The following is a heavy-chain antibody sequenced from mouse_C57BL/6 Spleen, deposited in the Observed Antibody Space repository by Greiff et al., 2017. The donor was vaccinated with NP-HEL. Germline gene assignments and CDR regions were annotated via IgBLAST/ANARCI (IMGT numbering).Heavy chain of an antibody. J-gene: IGHJ3*01. CDR2: IDPSDSYT. CDR1: GYTFTSYW. D-gene: IGHD1-1*01. V-gene: IGHV1-50*01. Sequence: QVQLKQPGAELVKPGASVKLSCKASGYTFTSYWMQWVKQRPGQGLEWIGEIDPSDSYTNYNPKFKGKATLTVDTSSSTAYMQLSSLTSEDSAVYYCARWSYGSSYDAYWGQGTLVTVSA. CDR3: ARWSYGSSYDAY.